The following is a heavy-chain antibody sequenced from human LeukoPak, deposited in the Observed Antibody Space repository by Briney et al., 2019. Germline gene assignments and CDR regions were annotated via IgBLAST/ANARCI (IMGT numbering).Heavy chain of an antibody. J-gene: IGHJ4*02. CDR2: ISGSGNAK. D-gene: IGHD2/OR15-2a*01. Sequence: GGSLRLSCAASGFSFSSYSMNWVRQAPGKGLEWVSYISGSGNAKHYTDSVKGRFTISRDNAKNALYLQMNSLRVEDTAVYFCARDYVYEFDYWGQGTLVTVSS. CDR3: ARDYVYEFDY. CDR1: GFSFSSYS. V-gene: IGHV3-48*01.